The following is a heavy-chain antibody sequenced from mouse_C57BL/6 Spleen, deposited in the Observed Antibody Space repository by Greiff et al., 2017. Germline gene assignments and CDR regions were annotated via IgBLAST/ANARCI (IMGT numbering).Heavy chain of an antibody. CDR1: GYTFNSYW. CDR2: INPSYGGT. V-gene: IGHV1-53*01. CDR3: AREGNWYFGV. J-gene: IGHJ1*03. Sequence: QVQLQQPGPELVKPGASVKLSCKASGYTFNSYWMHWVKQRPGKGLEWIGNINPSYGGTNYNEKFKSKATLTVDKSSSTAYMQLSSLTSADSAVYYCAREGNWYFGVWGTGTTVTVSS.